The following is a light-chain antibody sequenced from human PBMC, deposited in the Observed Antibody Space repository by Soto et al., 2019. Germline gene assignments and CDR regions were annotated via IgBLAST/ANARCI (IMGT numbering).Light chain of an antibody. CDR1: QSVSNNY. CDR3: QQYGTSPT. Sequence: EIVLTQSPGTLSLSPGERATLSCRASQSVSNNYLAWYQQKPGQAPRRLIFGASGRATGIPDRFSGSGSGKDFTLTISRLEPEDFAVYYCQQYGTSPTFGQGTKVE. V-gene: IGKV3-20*01. CDR2: GAS. J-gene: IGKJ1*01.